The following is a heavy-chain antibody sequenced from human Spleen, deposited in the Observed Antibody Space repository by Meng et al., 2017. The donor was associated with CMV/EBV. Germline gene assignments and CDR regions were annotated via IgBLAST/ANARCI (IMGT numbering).Heavy chain of an antibody. V-gene: IGHV1-2*02. CDR1: GYTFTGYY. J-gene: IGHJ4*02. D-gene: IGHD6-19*01. CDR3: ARDKGSGWSVFDS. CDR2: INPDSGGT. Sequence: KASGYTFTGYYMHGVRQAPGQGLEWMGWINPDSGGTNYAQKFHVRVTMTRDTSISTAYMELSRLRFDDTAVYYCARDKGSGWSVFDSWGQGTLVTVSS.